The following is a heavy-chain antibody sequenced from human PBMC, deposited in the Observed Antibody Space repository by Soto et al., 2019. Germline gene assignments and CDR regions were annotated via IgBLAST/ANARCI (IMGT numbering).Heavy chain of an antibody. CDR1: GGTFSSYA. CDR3: ARARREGYKQGFWFDP. V-gene: IGHV1-69*05. D-gene: IGHD5-12*01. Sequence: QVQLVQSGAEVKKPGSSVKVSCKASGGTFSSYAISWVRQAPGQGLEWMGGIIPIFGTANYAQKFQGRVTITXXEXTXXAYMELSSLRSEDTAVYYCARARREGYKQGFWFDPWGQGTLVTVSS. J-gene: IGHJ5*02. CDR2: IIPIFGTA.